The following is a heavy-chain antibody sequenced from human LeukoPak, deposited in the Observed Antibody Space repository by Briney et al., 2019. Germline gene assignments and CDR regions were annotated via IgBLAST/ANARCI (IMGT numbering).Heavy chain of an antibody. Sequence: PSETLSLTCAVYGGSFSGYYWSWIRQPPGKGLEWIGEINHSGSTNYNPSLKSRVTISVDTSKNQFSLKLSSVTAADTAVYYRAIGGYDFWSGYPRVDVWGKGTTVTVSS. CDR1: GGSFSGYY. CDR2: INHSGST. V-gene: IGHV4-34*01. J-gene: IGHJ6*04. CDR3: AIGGYDFWSGYPRVDV. D-gene: IGHD3-3*01.